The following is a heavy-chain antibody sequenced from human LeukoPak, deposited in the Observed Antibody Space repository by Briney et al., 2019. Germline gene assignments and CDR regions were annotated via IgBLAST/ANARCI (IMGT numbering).Heavy chain of an antibody. CDR2: IYYSGST. Sequence: KPSETLSLTCTVSGGSISSYYWSWIRQPPGEGLEWIGYIYYSGSTNYNPSLKSRVTISVDTSKNQFSLKLSSVTAADTAVYYCARARYDSSSSWGRLIDYWGQGTLVTVSS. V-gene: IGHV4-59*01. D-gene: IGHD6-6*01. CDR1: GGSISSYY. CDR3: ARARYDSSSSWGRLIDY. J-gene: IGHJ4*02.